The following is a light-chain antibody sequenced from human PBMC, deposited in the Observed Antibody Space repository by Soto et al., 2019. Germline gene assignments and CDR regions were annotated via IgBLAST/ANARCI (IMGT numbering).Light chain of an antibody. CDR2: GAP. Sequence: EIVLTQSPGTLSLSPGERATLSCGASQSVSSSYLAWYQQKPGRAPRLLIFGAPNGATGIPDRFSGSGSGTDFTLTISRLEPEDFAVYYCQQYGISPVTFGQGTKVDIK. CDR3: QQYGISPVT. V-gene: IGKV3-20*01. CDR1: QSVSSSY. J-gene: IGKJ1*01.